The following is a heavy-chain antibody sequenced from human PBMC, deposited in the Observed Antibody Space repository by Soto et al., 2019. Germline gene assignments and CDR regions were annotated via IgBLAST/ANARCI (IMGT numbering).Heavy chain of an antibody. CDR1: VVILSTYD. CDR2: ISWGVCNI. D-gene: IGHD3-16*01. CDR3: GAAYRLDSFDY. Sequence: SRRLYRVVSVVILSTYDMNWVRQAAGTGLECVSYISWGVCNIFYAASVKGKFPISRENDKNSVFLQMISLRAEDTAVHYCGAAYRLDSFDYWGQGTTVTVSS. J-gene: IGHJ4*02. V-gene: IGHV3-48*03.